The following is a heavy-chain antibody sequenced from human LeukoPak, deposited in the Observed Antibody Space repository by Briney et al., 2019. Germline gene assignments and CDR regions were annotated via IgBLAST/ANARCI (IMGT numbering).Heavy chain of an antibody. Sequence: SETLSLTCTVSGGSISSSSHYWGWIRQPPGKGLEWIGSIYYSGSTYYNPSLKSRVTISVDTSKNQFSLKLSSVTAADTAVYYCASRYCSGGSCPFDYWGQGTLVTVSS. CDR3: ASRYCSGGSCPFDY. J-gene: IGHJ4*02. CDR1: GGSISSSSHY. V-gene: IGHV4-39*01. CDR2: IYYSGST. D-gene: IGHD2-15*01.